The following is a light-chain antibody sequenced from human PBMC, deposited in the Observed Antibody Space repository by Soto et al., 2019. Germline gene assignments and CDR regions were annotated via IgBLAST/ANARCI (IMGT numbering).Light chain of an antibody. CDR1: QSVNRN. Sequence: EMVMTQSPATLSVSPGERASLSCRASQSVNRNYLAWYQQKPGQAPRLLIYGTSSRDTGIPDRFSGSGSGTEFTLTITSLQPEDFAIYYCQQYSSWPITFGQGTRLEIK. CDR3: QQYSSWPIT. J-gene: IGKJ5*01. V-gene: IGKV3D-15*01. CDR2: GTS.